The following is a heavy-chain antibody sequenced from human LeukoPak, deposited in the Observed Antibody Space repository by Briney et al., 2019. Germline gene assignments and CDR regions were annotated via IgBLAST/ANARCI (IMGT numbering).Heavy chain of an antibody. CDR1: GFSFSTYW. V-gene: IGHV3-74*01. Sequence: GGSLRLSCAASGFSFSTYWMHWVRQAPGKGLVWVSRINSDGSRTHYTDSVKGRFTISRDNAKNTLYLQMNSLRTEDTAVYYCARPETRYSNGLDGFDIWGQGTMVTVSS. D-gene: IGHD6-19*01. CDR2: INSDGSRT. CDR3: ARPETRYSNGLDGFDI. J-gene: IGHJ3*02.